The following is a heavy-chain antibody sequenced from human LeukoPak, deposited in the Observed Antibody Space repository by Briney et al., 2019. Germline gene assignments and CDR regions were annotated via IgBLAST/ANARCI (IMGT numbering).Heavy chain of an antibody. CDR3: ARDRGIMTTFGGVIAKGAHY. CDR2: IYYSGST. J-gene: IGHJ4*02. V-gene: IGHV4-39*07. D-gene: IGHD3-16*02. CDR1: GGSISSSSYY. Sequence: SETLSLTCTVSGGSISSSSYYWGWIRQPPGKGLEWIGSIYYSGSTYYNPSLKSRVTISVDTSKNQFSLKLSSVTAADTAMYYCARDRGIMTTFGGVIAKGAHYWGQGTLVTVSS.